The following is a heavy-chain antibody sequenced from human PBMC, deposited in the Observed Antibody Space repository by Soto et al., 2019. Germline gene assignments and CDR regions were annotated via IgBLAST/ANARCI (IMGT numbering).Heavy chain of an antibody. CDR1: GFTFSSYA. Sequence: QVQLVESGGGVVQPGRSLRLSCAASGFTFSSYAMHWVRQAPGKGLGWVAVISYDGSNKYYADSVKGRFTISRDNSKNTLYLQMNSLRAEDTAVYYCAREGGAGGYNFDYWGQGTLVTVSS. CDR3: AREGGAGGYNFDY. J-gene: IGHJ4*02. D-gene: IGHD5-12*01. V-gene: IGHV3-30-3*01. CDR2: ISYDGSNK.